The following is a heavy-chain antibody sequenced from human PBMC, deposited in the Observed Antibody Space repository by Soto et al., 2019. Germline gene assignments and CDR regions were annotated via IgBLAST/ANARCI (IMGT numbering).Heavy chain of an antibody. CDR3: ARTLKGLDP. V-gene: IGHV4-59*08. J-gene: IGHJ5*02. Sequence: SETLSLTCTVSGGSISSYYWSWIRQPPGKGLEWIGYIYYSGSTNYNPSLKSRVTISVDTSKNQFSLKLSSVTAADTAVYYCARTLKGLDPWGQGTLVTVSS. CDR1: GGSISSYY. CDR2: IYYSGST.